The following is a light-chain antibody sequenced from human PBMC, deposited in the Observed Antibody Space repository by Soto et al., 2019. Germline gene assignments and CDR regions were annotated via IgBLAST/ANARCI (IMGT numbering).Light chain of an antibody. CDR3: QQYNNWPRT. CDR1: QSVSSS. CDR2: DAF. J-gene: IGKJ1*01. Sequence: ETVMTQSPATLSVSPGEGATLSCRASQSVSSSLAWYQQTAGQAPRLLIYDAFTRATGIPARFSGSASGTEFTLTISSLQPEDFAVYYCQQYNNWPRTFGQGTKV. V-gene: IGKV3-15*01.